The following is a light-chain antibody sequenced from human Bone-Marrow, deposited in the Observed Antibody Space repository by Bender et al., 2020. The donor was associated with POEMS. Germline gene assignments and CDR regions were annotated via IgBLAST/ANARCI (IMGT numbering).Light chain of an antibody. CDR3: QSYDSDLNGWV. V-gene: IGLV2-8*01. CDR2: EVS. J-gene: IGLJ3*02. Sequence: QSALTQPPSASGSAGQSVTISCTGTSSDVGAYKYVSWYQQHPGKAPKLIIYEVSKRPSGIPDRFSASKSGNTASLTVSGLQADDEADYFCQSYDSDLNGWVFGGGTKLTVL. CDR1: SSDVGAYKY.